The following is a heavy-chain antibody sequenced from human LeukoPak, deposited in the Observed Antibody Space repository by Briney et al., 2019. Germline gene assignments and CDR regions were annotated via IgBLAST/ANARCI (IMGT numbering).Heavy chain of an antibody. CDR2: INPNSGGT. D-gene: IGHD3-22*01. V-gene: IGHV1-2*02. CDR3: ARDRYYDSSGYSY. J-gene: IGHJ4*02. Sequence: ASVKVSCKASGGTFSSYAISWVRQAPGQGLEWMGWINPNSGGTNYAQKFQGRVTMTRDTSISTAYMELSRLRSDDTAVYYCARDRYYDSSGYSYWGQGTLVTVSS. CDR1: GGTFSSYA.